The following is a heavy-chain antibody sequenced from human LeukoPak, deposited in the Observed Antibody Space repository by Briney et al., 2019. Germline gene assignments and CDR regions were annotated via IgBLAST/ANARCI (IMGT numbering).Heavy chain of an antibody. CDR2: ISYDGSNK. Sequence: GRSLRLSCAASGFTFSSYAVHWVRQAPGKGLEWVAVISYDGSNKYYADSVKGRFTISRDNSKNTLYLQMNSLRAEDTAVYYCARDGGNQAEAGPVFDYWGQGTLVTVSS. CDR1: GFTFSSYA. J-gene: IGHJ4*02. V-gene: IGHV3-30-3*01. D-gene: IGHD6-19*01. CDR3: ARDGGNQAEAGPVFDY.